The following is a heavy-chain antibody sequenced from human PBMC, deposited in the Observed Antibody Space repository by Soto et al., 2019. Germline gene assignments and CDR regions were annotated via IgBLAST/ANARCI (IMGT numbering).Heavy chain of an antibody. J-gene: IGHJ4*02. CDR1: GYTFTSYG. CDR3: ASAGYSTNFAY. Sequence: QVQLVQSGAAVKKPGASVQVSCKASGYTFTSYGISWVRQAPGQGLEWMGWISAYNGNTNYAQKLQGRVTMTADTSTSTAYMELWSLRSDYTAVDYRASAGYSTNFAYWGQGTLVTVSS. V-gene: IGHV1-18*01. D-gene: IGHD6-13*01. CDR2: ISAYNGNT.